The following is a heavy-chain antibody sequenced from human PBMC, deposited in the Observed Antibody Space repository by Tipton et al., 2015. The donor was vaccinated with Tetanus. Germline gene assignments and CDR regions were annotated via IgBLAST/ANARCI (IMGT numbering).Heavy chain of an antibody. V-gene: IGHV3-11*01. D-gene: IGHD6-6*01. J-gene: IGHJ2*01. CDR1: GFTFSDYY. Sequence: GSLRLSCAASGFTFSDYYMSWIRQAPGKRLEWVSYISSSGSTIYYADSVKGRFTISRDNAKNSLSLQVNSLRAEDTAVYYCARVWGRGQLVTKPNWYFDLWGRGTLVTVSS. CDR2: ISSSGSTI. CDR3: ARVWGRGQLVTKPNWYFDL.